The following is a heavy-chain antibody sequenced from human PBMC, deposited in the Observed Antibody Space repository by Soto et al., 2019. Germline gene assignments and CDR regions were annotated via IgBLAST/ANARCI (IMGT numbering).Heavy chain of an antibody. CDR2: ISPYTGNT. J-gene: IGHJ4*02. CDR3: ARGAPPIGY. V-gene: IGHV1-18*01. CDR1: GYTFASCG. Sequence: GASVKVSCKESGYTFASCGLSWVRQAPGQGLEWMGWISPYTGNTNYAQKFQGRVTMTTATATSTAYMEVRSLRFDDAGVYYCARGAPPIGYWGQGTLVTVSS.